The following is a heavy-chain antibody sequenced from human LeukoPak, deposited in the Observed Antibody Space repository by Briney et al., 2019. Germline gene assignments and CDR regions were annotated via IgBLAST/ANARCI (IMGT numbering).Heavy chain of an antibody. D-gene: IGHD5-24*01. CDR1: GFTFSSFA. Sequence: SGGSLRLSCVASGFTFSSFAMTWVRQAPGKGLEWVSVIYSGGSTYYADSVKGRFTISRDNSKNTLYLQMNSLRAEDTAVYYCARDSGGYNPWGQGTLVTVSS. CDR3: ARDSGGYNP. V-gene: IGHV3-53*01. CDR2: IYSGGST. J-gene: IGHJ5*02.